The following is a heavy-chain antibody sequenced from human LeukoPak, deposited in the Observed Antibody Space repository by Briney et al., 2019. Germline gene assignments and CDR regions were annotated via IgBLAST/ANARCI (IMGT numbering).Heavy chain of an antibody. CDR3: AKGYRGSGYFFDV. CDR1: GFTFSNYA. V-gene: IGHV3-23*01. J-gene: IGHJ3*01. CDR2: ISGNGDTT. Sequence: GGSLRLSCAGSGFTFSNYAMSWVRQAPGKGLEWVSVISGNGDTTYYADSVKGRFTISRDNSKNTLYLQMNSLRAEDTAIYSCAKGYRGSGYFFDVWGQGTMVAVSS. D-gene: IGHD3-3*01.